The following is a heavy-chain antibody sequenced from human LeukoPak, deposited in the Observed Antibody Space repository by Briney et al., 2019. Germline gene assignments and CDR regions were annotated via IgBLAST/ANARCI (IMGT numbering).Heavy chain of an antibody. Sequence: SETLSLTCTVSGGSVRSGSYYWSWIRQPPGKGLEWIGYIYYSGGTNYNPSLKSRVTISVDTSKNQFSLKVTSVTAADTAVYYCARGVYCSDGNCYSGYNWFDPWGQGTLVTVSS. J-gene: IGHJ5*02. CDR2: IYYSGGT. CDR3: ARGVYCSDGNCYSGYNWFDP. V-gene: IGHV4-61*01. D-gene: IGHD2-15*01. CDR1: GGSVRSGSYY.